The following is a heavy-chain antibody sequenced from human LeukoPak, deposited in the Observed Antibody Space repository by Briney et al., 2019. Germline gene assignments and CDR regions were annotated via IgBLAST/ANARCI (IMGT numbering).Heavy chain of an antibody. J-gene: IGHJ4*02. CDR3: ARARYSSGWYPSDY. D-gene: IGHD6-19*01. V-gene: IGHV1-2*02. CDR1: GYTFTGLY. Sequence: ASVKVSCKASGYTFTGLYMHWVRQAPGQGLEWMGWISPNSGGTNYAQKFQGRVTMTRDTSISIAYMELSRLTSDDTAVYYCARARYSSGWYPSDYWGQGTLVTVSS. CDR2: ISPNSGGT.